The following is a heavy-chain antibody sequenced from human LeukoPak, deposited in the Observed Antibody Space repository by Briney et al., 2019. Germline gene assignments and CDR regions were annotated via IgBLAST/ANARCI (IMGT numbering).Heavy chain of an antibody. CDR1: GFTFSGYS. J-gene: IGHJ4*02. V-gene: IGHV3-30*03. Sequence: PGGSLRLSCAASGFTFSGYSMNWVRQAPGKGLEWVAVISYDGSNKYYADSVKGRFTISRDNSKNTLYLQMNSLRAEDTAVYYCARGGGYSYGYENTFDYWGQGTLVTVSS. CDR3: ARGGGYSYGYENTFDY. D-gene: IGHD5-18*01. CDR2: ISYDGSNK.